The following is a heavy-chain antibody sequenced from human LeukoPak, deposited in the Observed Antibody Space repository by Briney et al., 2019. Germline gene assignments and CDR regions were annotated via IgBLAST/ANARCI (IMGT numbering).Heavy chain of an antibody. CDR1: GGSISSYY. Sequence: SETLSLTCTVSGGSISSYYWSWIRQPPGKGLEWIGYIYYSGSTNYNPSLKSRVTISVDTSKNQFSLKLSSVTAADTAVYYCATSLYSSGWADAFDVWGQGTMVTVSS. CDR3: ATSLYSSGWADAFDV. V-gene: IGHV4-59*01. J-gene: IGHJ3*01. CDR2: IYYSGST. D-gene: IGHD6-19*01.